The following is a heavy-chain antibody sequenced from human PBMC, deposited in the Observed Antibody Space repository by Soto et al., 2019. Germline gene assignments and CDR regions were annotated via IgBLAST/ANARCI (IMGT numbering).Heavy chain of an antibody. CDR1: GFTVSASY. D-gene: IGHD2-21*02. J-gene: IGHJ6*02. V-gene: IGHV3-53*01. CDR2: IESGGTA. CDR3: AKDLGPLKLLNYVFYGLDV. Sequence: PVGFLRLSCNAPGFTVSASYMSWFRQAPGMGLEWVAVIESGGTAHYAASVKGRFTISRYNPNNILYLQLHTLRAEDTAVYYCAKDLGPLKLLNYVFYGLDVWGQGTTVTVSS.